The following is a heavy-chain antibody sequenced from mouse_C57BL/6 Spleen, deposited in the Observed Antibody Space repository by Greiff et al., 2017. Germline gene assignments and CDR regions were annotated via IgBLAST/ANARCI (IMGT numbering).Heavy chain of an antibody. V-gene: IGHV14-3*01. CDR1: GFNFKNTY. D-gene: IGHD4-1*01. CDR2: IDPANGNT. J-gene: IGHJ1*03. CDR3: ARLGYLDWDWDFGG. Sequence: VQLQQSVAELVRPGASVKLSCTASGFNFKNTYMHWVKQRPEQGLEWIGRIDPANGNTNYDPKFRGKATITADTSSNTAYLQLSSLTSEDTAIYYGARLGYLDWDWDFGGWGTGTTVTVAS.